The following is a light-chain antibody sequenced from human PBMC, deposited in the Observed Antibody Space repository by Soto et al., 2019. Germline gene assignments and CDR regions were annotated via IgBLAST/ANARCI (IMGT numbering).Light chain of an antibody. CDR3: QQYDNLPRT. CDR2: DAS. J-gene: IGKJ2*01. V-gene: IGKV1-33*01. CDR1: QDISNY. Sequence: DIQRTQSPSSLSASVGDRVTIYCQASQDISNYLNWYQQKPGKAPKLLIYDASNLETGVPSRFSGSGSGTDFTFTISSLQPEDIATYYCQQYDNLPRTFGQGTKLEIK.